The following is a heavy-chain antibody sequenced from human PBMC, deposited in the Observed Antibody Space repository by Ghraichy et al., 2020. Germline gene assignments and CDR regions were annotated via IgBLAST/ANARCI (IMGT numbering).Heavy chain of an antibody. CDR3: ARARGIAVVELEDNWFDL. Sequence: LSLTCAASGFIFSDHYMSWIRQAPGKGLEWISDISSGGTTKYYADSVKGRFTISRDSAKNSLHLQMNSLRAEDTAIYYCARARGIAVVELEDNWFDLWGQGTLVTVSS. CDR2: ISSGGTTK. V-gene: IGHV3-11*01. CDR1: GFIFSDHY. D-gene: IGHD1-7*01. J-gene: IGHJ5*02.